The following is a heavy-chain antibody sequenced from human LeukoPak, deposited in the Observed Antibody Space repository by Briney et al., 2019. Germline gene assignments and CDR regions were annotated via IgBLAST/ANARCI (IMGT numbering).Heavy chain of an antibody. V-gene: IGHV4-59*04. CDR2: IYYSGST. J-gene: IGHJ4*02. CDR3: ARHHYYGSGRFDY. Sequence: SETLSLTCTVSGGSISSYYWSWIRQPPGKGLEWIGYIYYSGSTYYNPSLKSRVTMSVDTSKNQFSLKLSSVTAADTAVYYCARHHYYGSGRFDYWGQGTLVTVSS. CDR1: GGSISSYY. D-gene: IGHD3-10*01.